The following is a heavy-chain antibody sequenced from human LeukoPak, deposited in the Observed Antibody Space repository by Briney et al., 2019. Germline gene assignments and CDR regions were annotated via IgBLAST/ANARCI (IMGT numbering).Heavy chain of an antibody. CDR2: INHSGST. J-gene: IGHJ3*02. D-gene: IGHD3-3*02. V-gene: IGHV4-34*01. Sequence: SETLSLTCAVYGGSFSGYYWSWIRQPPGKGLEWIGEINHSGSTNYNPSLKSRVTISVDTSKNQFSLKLSSVTAADTAAYYCARIPLASNAFDIWGQGTMVTVSS. CDR3: ARIPLASNAFDI. CDR1: GGSFSGYY.